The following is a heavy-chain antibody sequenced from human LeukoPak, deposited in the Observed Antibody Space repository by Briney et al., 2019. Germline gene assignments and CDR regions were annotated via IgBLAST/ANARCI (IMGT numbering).Heavy chain of an antibody. CDR2: MSGSGYYT. CDR1: GFAFSNFA. CDR3: AKMEGQRLYDYCMDV. D-gene: IGHD3-3*01. V-gene: IGHV3-23*01. Sequence: GGSLRLSCAASGFAFSNFAMSWVRQAPGKGLEWVPAMSGSGYYTYYVESVKGRFTNSRDNSKNTLYLHMNSLRADDTAVYYCAKMEGQRLYDYCMDVWGRGTTVTVSS. J-gene: IGHJ6*03.